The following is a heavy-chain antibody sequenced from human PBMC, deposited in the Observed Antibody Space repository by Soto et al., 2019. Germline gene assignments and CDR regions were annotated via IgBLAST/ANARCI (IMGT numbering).Heavy chain of an antibody. D-gene: IGHD2-21*01. V-gene: IGHV3-30*18. Sequence: LGLSCACSGFTFSSYGMHWVRQAPGKGLEWVAVISYDGSNKYYADSVKGRFTISRDNSKNTLYLQMNSLRVEDTAVYYCAKDQRIFWGQGTLVTVSS. CDR3: AKDQRIF. CDR2: ISYDGSNK. J-gene: IGHJ4*02. CDR1: GFTFSSYG.